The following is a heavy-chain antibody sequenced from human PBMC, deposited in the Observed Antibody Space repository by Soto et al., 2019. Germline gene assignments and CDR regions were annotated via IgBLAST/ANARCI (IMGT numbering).Heavy chain of an antibody. J-gene: IGHJ1*01. CDR2: IYSGGST. Sequence: EVQLVESGGGLVQPGGSLRLSCAASGFTVSSNYMSWVRQAPGKGLEWVSVIYSGGSTYYADSVKGRFTISRDNSKNTLYLQMNSLGAEDTAVYYCARDVYDSSGYYLEYFQHWGQGTLVTVSS. CDR1: GFTVSSNY. CDR3: ARDVYDSSGYYLEYFQH. D-gene: IGHD3-22*01. V-gene: IGHV3-66*01.